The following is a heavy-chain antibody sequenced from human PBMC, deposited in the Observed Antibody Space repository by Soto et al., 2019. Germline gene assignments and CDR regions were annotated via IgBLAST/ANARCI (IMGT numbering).Heavy chain of an antibody. CDR1: GGSISSYY. V-gene: IGHV4-4*07. D-gene: IGHD6-13*01. CDR2: IYTSGST. CDR3: ARGGDYSSSWYSSPWFDP. J-gene: IGHJ5*02. Sequence: SETLSLTCTVSGGSISSYYWSWIRQPAGKGLEWIGRIYTSGSTNYNPSLKSRVTMSVDTSKNQFSLKLSSVTAADTAVYYCARGGDYSSSWYSSPWFDPWGQGTLVTVSS.